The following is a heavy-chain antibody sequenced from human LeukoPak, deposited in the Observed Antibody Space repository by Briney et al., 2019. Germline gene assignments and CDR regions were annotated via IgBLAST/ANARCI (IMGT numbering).Heavy chain of an antibody. CDR3: ARDDPGVGDSYFDY. CDR1: GFTFSSYS. J-gene: IGHJ4*02. Sequence: GGSLRLSCAASGFTFSSYSMNWVRQAPGKGLEWVSYISSSSSTIYYADSVKGRFTISRDNAKNSLYLQMNSLRAEGTAVYYCARDDPGVGDSYFDYWGQGTLVTVSS. D-gene: IGHD1-26*01. V-gene: IGHV3-48*04. CDR2: ISSSSSTI.